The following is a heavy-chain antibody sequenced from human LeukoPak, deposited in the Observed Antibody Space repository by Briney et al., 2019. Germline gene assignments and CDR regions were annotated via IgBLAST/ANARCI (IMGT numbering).Heavy chain of an antibody. CDR2: ISSSSSYI. Sequence: PGGSLRLSCAASGFTFTSYGMTWVRQAQGKGLEWVSSISSSSSYIYYADSVKGRFTISRDNSKNTLYLQMNSLRPEDTAVYYCAGHFGAWHYFDYWGQGTLVTVSS. CDR1: GFTFTSYG. V-gene: IGHV3-21*01. D-gene: IGHD3-3*01. J-gene: IGHJ4*02. CDR3: AGHFGAWHYFDY.